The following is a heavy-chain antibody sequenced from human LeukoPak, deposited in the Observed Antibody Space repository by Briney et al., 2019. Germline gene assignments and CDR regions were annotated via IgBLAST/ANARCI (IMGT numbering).Heavy chain of an antibody. CDR2: INHSGST. CDR1: GGSFSGYY. J-gene: IGHJ6*03. CDR3: ARSLVGYMDV. Sequence: SETVSLTCAVYGGSFSGYYWSWIRQPPGKGLEWIGEINHSGSTNYNPSLKSRVTISVDTSKNQFSLKLSSVTAADTAVYYCARSLVGYMDVWGKGTTVTVSS. V-gene: IGHV4-34*01. D-gene: IGHD1-26*01.